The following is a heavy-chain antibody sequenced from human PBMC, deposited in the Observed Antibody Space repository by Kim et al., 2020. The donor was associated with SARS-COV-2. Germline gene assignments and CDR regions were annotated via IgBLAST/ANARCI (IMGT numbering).Heavy chain of an antibody. CDR1: GFTFSSYG. V-gene: IGHV3-30*18. CDR2: ISYDGSNK. J-gene: IGHJ4*02. Sequence: GGSLRLSCAASGFTFSSYGMHWVRKAPGKGLEWVAVISYDGSNKYYADSVKGRFTISRDNSKNTLYLQMNSLRAEDTAVYYCAKDLARLGYSSSFGYWGQGTLVTVSS. CDR3: AKDLARLGYSSSFGY. D-gene: IGHD6-13*01.